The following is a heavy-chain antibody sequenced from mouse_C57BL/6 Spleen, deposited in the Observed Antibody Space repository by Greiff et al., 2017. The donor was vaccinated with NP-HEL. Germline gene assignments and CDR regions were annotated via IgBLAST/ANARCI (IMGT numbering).Heavy chain of an antibody. J-gene: IGHJ2*01. CDR2: FYPGSGSI. CDR3: ARHDTAQVYFDY. CDR1: GYTFTEYT. Sequence: VKLQESGAELVKPGASVKLSCKASGYTFTEYTIHWVKQRSGQGLEWIGWFYPGSGSIKYNETFKDKATLTADKSSSTVYMELSRLTSEDSAVYCCARHDTAQVYFDYWGQGTTLTVSS. D-gene: IGHD3-2*02. V-gene: IGHV1-62-2*01.